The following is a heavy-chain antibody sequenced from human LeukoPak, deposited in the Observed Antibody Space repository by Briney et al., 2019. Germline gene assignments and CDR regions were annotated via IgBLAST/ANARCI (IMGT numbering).Heavy chain of an antibody. V-gene: IGHV3-23*01. D-gene: IGHD4-23*01. J-gene: IGHJ4*02. CDR3: AKGGNSREDYFDY. CDR2: ISCSGGST. Sequence: PGGSLRLSCAASGFTLRSYAMSWVRQAPGKGREGVSAISCSGGSTYYAASVKGRFTISRDNSKNTLYLQMNSLRAEDRAVYYCAKGGNSREDYFDYWVRGTIVTVSS. CDR1: GFTLRSYA.